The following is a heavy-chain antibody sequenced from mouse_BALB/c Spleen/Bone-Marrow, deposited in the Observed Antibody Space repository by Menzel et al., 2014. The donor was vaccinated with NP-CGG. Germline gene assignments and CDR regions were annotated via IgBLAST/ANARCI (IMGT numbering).Heavy chain of an antibody. CDR3: ARRTSTVVATDY. Sequence: QVQLQQSGAELVKPGASVKLSCKASGYTFTSYWMHWVKQRPGQGLEWIGEINPSNGRTNYNEKFKSKATLTVDKSSSTAYMQLSSQTSEDSAVYYCARRTSTVVATDYWGQGTTRTVSS. V-gene: IGHV1S81*02. J-gene: IGHJ2*01. CDR2: INPSNGRT. CDR1: GYTFTSYW. D-gene: IGHD1-1*01.